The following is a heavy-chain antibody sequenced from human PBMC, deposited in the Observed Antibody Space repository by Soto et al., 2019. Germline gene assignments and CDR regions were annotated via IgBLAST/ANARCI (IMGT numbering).Heavy chain of an antibody. CDR1: GGTFSSYT. J-gene: IGHJ5*02. CDR2: IIPILGIA. CDR3: ARAGVAIAVAGTRYYWFDP. D-gene: IGHD6-19*01. Sequence: GTSVKVSCKASGGTFSSYTISWVRQAPGQGLEWMGRIIPILGIANYAQKFQGRVTITADKSTSTAYMELSSLRSEDTSVYYCARAGVAIAVAGTRYYWFDPWGQGPLVNVPS. V-gene: IGHV1-69*02.